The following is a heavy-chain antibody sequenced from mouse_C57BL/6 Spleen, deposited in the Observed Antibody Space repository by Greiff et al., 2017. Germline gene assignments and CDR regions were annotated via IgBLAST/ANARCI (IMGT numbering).Heavy chain of an antibody. CDR2: INPSHGGT. CDR1: GYTFTSYW. V-gene: IGHV1-53*01. Sequence: VQLQQPGTELVKPGASVKLSCKASGYTFTSYWMHWVKQRPGQGLEWLGNINPSHGGTKYNEKFKSKATLTVDKSSSTAYMQLSSLASEDSAVYDCASGYDTWFAYWGQGTLVTVSA. CDR3: ASGYDTWFAY. D-gene: IGHD2-14*01. J-gene: IGHJ3*01.